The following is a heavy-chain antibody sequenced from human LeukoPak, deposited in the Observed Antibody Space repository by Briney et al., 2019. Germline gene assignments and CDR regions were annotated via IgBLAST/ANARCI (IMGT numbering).Heavy chain of an antibody. CDR2: ISGSGGST. V-gene: IGHV3-23*01. J-gene: IGHJ5*02. D-gene: IGHD3-22*01. CDR1: GFTFSSYA. Sequence: PGGSLRLSCAASGFTFSSYAMSWVRQAPGKGLEWVSAISGSGGSTYYADSVKGRFTVSRDNSKNTLYLQMNSLRAEDTAVCYCAKDPSYYDSSGYYLNWFDPWGQGTLVTVSS. CDR3: AKDPSYYDSSGYYLNWFDP.